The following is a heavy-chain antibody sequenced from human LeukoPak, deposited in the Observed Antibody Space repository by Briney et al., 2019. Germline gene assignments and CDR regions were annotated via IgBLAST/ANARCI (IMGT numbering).Heavy chain of an antibody. D-gene: IGHD3-10*01. J-gene: IGHJ6*02. V-gene: IGHV3-21*01. CDR3: ARVRVEGSGVLLGYYGMDV. CDR1: GFTFSSYS. CDR2: ISSSSSYI. Sequence: KPGGSLRLSCAASGFTFSSYSMNWVCQAPGQGLEWVSSISSSSSYIYYADSVKGRFTISRDNAKNSLYLQMNSLRAEDTAVHYCARVRVEGSGVLLGYYGMDVWGQGTTVTVSS.